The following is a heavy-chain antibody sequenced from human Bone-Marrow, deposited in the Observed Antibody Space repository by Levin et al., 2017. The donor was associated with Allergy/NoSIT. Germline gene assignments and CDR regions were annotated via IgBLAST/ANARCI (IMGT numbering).Heavy chain of an antibody. D-gene: IGHD3-9*01. V-gene: IGHV3-49*03. Sequence: GGSLRLSCTASGFTFGDYAMSWFRQAPGKGLEWVGFIRSKAYGGTTEYAASVKGRFTISRDDSKSIAYLQMNSLKTEDTAVYYCTRVPIDWYSYYYGMDVWGQGTTVTVSS. J-gene: IGHJ6*02. CDR1: GFTFGDYA. CDR3: TRVPIDWYSYYYGMDV. CDR2: IRSKAYGGTT.